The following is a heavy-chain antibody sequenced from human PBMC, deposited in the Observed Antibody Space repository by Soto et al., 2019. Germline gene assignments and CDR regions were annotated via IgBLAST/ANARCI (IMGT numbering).Heavy chain of an antibody. Sequence: QVQLQESGPGLVKPSETLSLTCSVSGFSVSSGWFYWAWIRQPPGKGLEWIGFGSNSGTTNYKPSLKSLVTISVDTSRSQISLKVNSLTAADTAVYYCARGATVTQYDYWGQGTQVTVSS. CDR2: GSNSGTT. CDR1: GFSVSSGWFY. J-gene: IGHJ4*02. V-gene: IGHV4-61*01. CDR3: ARGATVTQYDY. D-gene: IGHD4-17*01.